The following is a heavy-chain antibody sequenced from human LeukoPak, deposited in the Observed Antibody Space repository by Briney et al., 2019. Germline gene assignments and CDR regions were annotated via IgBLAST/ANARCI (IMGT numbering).Heavy chain of an antibody. D-gene: IGHD3-10*01. Sequence: QPGRSLRLSCAASGFTFSSYGMHWVRQAPGKGLEWVAVISYDGSNKNYADSVKGRFTISRDNSKNTLYLQMNSLRAEDTAVYYCARDPEHYGSGSYLDYWGQGSLVTVSS. V-gene: IGHV3-30*03. CDR1: GFTFSSYG. J-gene: IGHJ4*02. CDR2: ISYDGSNK. CDR3: ARDPEHYGSGSYLDY.